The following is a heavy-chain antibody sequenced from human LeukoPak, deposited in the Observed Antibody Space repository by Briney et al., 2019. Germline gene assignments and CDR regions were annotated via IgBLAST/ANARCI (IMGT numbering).Heavy chain of an antibody. D-gene: IGHD6-19*01. CDR1: GFTFSSYG. V-gene: IGHV3-30*18. CDR2: ISYDGSNK. CDR3: AKVGVAGTSRYFDY. J-gene: IGHJ4*02. Sequence: GGSLRLSCAASGFTFSSYGMHWVRQAPGKGLGWVAVISYDGSNKYYADSVKGRFTISRDNSKNTLYLQMNSLRAEDTAVYYCAKVGVAGTSRYFDYWGQGTLVTVSS.